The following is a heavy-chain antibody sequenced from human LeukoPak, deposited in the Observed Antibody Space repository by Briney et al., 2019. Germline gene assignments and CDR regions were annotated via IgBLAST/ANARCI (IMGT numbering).Heavy chain of an antibody. J-gene: IGHJ3*02. V-gene: IGHV3-21*01. CDR1: GFTFSSYS. D-gene: IGHD6-13*01. Sequence: GGSLRLSCAASGFTFSSYSMNWVRQAPGKGLEWVSSISGISTYIYYADSVKGRFTISRDNAKNSLYLQMNSLRAEDTAVYYCARDTAAAGDAFDIWGQGTMVTVSS. CDR2: ISGISTYI. CDR3: ARDTAAAGDAFDI.